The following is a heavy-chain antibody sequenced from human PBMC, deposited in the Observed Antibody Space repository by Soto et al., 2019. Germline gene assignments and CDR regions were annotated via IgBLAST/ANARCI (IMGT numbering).Heavy chain of an antibody. CDR1: GGSISSYY. V-gene: IGHV4-59*08. Sequence: QVQLQESGPGLVKPSETLSLTCTVSGGSISSYYWSWIRQPPGKGLEWIVYIYNSGSTNYNPSLKGRVTISVDMSKNQFSLKLNSVTAADTAVYYCARHESSGWSYFDYWGQGTLVTVSS. D-gene: IGHD6-19*01. J-gene: IGHJ4*02. CDR3: ARHESSGWSYFDY. CDR2: IYNSGST.